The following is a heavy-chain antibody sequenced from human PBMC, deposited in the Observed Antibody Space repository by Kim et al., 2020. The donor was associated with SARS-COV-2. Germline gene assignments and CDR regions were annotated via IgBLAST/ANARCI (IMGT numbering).Heavy chain of an antibody. CDR2: IYYRGNT. J-gene: IGHJ4*02. CDR1: GASIGSGGYY. V-gene: IGHV4-31*03. CDR3: ARVDESYQLPFDC. D-gene: IGHD2-2*01. Sequence: SETLSLTCTVSGASIGSGGYYWSWVRQHPAKGLEWIGYIYYRGNTFYNPSLKSRVSISVDTPKNQFSLKLTSVTATDTAVYYCARVDESYQLPFDCWGQGILVTVSS.